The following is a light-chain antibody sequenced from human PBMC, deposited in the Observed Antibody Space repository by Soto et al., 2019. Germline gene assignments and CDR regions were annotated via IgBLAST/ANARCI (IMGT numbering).Light chain of an antibody. Sequence: QSALTQSASVSGSPGQSITISCTGTSSDVGAYNYVSWYQQHPGKAPKLIIYEVSNRPSGVSNRFSGSKSGNTASLTISGLQAEDEASYYCSSYTTTSPLEFGGGTKLTVL. CDR3: SSYTTTSPLE. J-gene: IGLJ3*02. V-gene: IGLV2-14*01. CDR1: SSDVGAYNY. CDR2: EVS.